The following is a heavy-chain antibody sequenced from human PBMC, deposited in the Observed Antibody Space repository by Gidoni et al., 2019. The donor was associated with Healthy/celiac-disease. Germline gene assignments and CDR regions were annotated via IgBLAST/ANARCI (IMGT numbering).Heavy chain of an antibody. CDR3: ARRAWGYCSGGSCYYVDY. CDR2: INHSGST. V-gene: IGHV4-34*01. J-gene: IGHJ4*02. Sequence: QVQLQQWGAGLLKPSETLSLTCAVYGGSFSGYYWSWIRQPPGTGLEWIGEINHSGSTNSNPSLKSRVTISVDTSKNQFSLKLSSVTAADTAVYYCARRAWGYCSGGSCYYVDYWGQGTLVTVSS. D-gene: IGHD2-15*01. CDR1: GGSFSGYY.